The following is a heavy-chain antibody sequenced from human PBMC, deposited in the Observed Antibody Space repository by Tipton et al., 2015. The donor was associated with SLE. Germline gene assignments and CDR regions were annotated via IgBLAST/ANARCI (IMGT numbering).Heavy chain of an antibody. CDR3: AREQWLVLWGYFDY. Sequence: TLSLTCTVSGGSISSYYWSWIRQPPGKGLEWIGYIYYSGSTNYNPSLKSRVTTSVDTSKNQFSLKLTSVTAADTAVYYCAREQWLVLWGYFDYWGQGSLVTVSS. J-gene: IGHJ4*02. CDR1: GGSISSYY. CDR2: IYYSGST. D-gene: IGHD6-19*01. V-gene: IGHV4-59*12.